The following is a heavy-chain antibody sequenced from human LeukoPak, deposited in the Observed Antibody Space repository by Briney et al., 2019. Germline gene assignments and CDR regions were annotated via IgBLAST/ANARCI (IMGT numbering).Heavy chain of an antibody. CDR3: ARSQYRRDYYGSGSYFRY. Sequence: ASVKVSCKASGYTLTSYDINWLRQATGQGLEWMGWMNPNSGNTGYAQKFQGRVTMTRNTSISTAYMELSSLRSEDTAVYYCARSQYRRDYYGSGSYFRYWGQGTLVTVSS. D-gene: IGHD3-10*01. V-gene: IGHV1-8*01. J-gene: IGHJ4*02. CDR1: GYTLTSYD. CDR2: MNPNSGNT.